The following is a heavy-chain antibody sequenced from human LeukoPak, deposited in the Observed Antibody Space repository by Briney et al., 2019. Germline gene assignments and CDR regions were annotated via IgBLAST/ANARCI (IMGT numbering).Heavy chain of an antibody. Sequence: SGGSLRLSCVASGFTSASGVTFSTYGWHWVRQPPGKGLVWMAVIPSDGRTKHYADSVKGRFTISRDDSKKTVYLEVNSLRVEDTAVYYCARDGPGRDIDNWGQGTLVTVSS. D-gene: IGHD1-26*01. V-gene: IGHV3-33*01. CDR3: ARDGPGRDIDN. J-gene: IGHJ4*02. CDR1: GVTFSTYG. CDR2: IPSDGRTK.